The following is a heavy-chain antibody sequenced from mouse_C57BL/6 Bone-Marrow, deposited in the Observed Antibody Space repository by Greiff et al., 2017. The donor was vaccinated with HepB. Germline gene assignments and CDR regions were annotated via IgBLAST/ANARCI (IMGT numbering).Heavy chain of an antibody. J-gene: IGHJ4*01. CDR3: ARDLLWLAMDY. V-gene: IGHV3-6*01. CDR1: GYSITSGYY. CDR2: ISYDGSN. D-gene: IGHD2-9*01. Sequence: DVQLVESGPGLVKPSQSLSLTCSVTGYSITSGYYWNWIRQFPGNKLEWMGYISYDGSNNYNPSLKNRISITRDTSKNQFFLKLNSVTTEDTATYYCARDLLWLAMDYWGQGTSVTVSS.